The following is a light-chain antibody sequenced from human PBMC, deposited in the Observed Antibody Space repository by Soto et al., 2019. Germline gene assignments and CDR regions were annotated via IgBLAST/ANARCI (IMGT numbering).Light chain of an antibody. CDR2: AAS. J-gene: IGKJ1*01. CDR1: QGISSY. V-gene: IGKV1-8*01. Sequence: AIRMTQSPSSFSASTGDRVTITCRASQGISSYLAWYQQKPGKAPKLLIYAASTLQSGVPSRFSGSGSGTEFTLTISSLQPDDFATYYCQLYNSYLWRFGQGTKVDIK. CDR3: QLYNSYLWR.